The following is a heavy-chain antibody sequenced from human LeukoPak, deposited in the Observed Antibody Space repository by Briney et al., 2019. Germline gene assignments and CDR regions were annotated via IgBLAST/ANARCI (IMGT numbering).Heavy chain of an antibody. V-gene: IGHV3-23*01. D-gene: IGHD2-15*01. CDR3: AKTQGYYDA. CDR1: GFTFSNYA. CDR2: IWGADDKT. Sequence: PGRSLRLSCVASGFTFSNYAMTWVRQAPGKGLELVSGIWGADDKTVYGDAVKGRFTISRDNSKNTLYLQMNSLRADDAAVYYCAKTQGYYDAWGQGALVTVSS. J-gene: IGHJ5*02.